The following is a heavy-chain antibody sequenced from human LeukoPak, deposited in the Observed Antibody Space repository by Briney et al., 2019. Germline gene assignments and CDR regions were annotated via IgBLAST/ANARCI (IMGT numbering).Heavy chain of an antibody. Sequence: PGGSLRLSCAASGFTFSSYGMHWVRQAPGKGLEWVAVIWYDGSNKYYADSVKGRFTISRDNSKNTLYLQMNSLRAEDTAVYYCARDQRRYCSGGSCFPDYWGQGTLVTVSS. D-gene: IGHD2-15*01. J-gene: IGHJ4*02. CDR2: IWYDGSNK. CDR1: GFTFSSYG. CDR3: ARDQRRYCSGGSCFPDY. V-gene: IGHV3-33*01.